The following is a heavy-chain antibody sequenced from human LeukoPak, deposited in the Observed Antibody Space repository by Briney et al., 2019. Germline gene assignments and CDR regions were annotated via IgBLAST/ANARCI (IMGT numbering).Heavy chain of an antibody. V-gene: IGHV6-1*01. Sequence: SQTLSLTCAISGDSVSGPSAGWNWLRQSPSRGLEWLGRIYYRSKWYNDYAPSVQSRITINPDTSKNQFSLQLNSVTHEDTAVYYCTGGGVVRGGLHWFDPWGQGTLVTVSS. CDR2: IYYRSKWYN. J-gene: IGHJ5*02. CDR3: TGGGVVRGGLHWFDP. D-gene: IGHD3-10*01. CDR1: GDSVSGPSAG.